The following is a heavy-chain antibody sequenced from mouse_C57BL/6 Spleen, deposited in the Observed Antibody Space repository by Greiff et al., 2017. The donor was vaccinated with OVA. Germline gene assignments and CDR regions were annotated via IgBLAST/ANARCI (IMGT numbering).Heavy chain of an antibody. D-gene: IGHD2-4*01. Sequence: VQLQQSGAELVRPGTSVKVSCKASGYAFTNYLIEWVKQRPGQGLEWIGVINPGSGGTNYNEKFKGKATLTADKSSSTAYMQLSSLTSEDSAVYFCARSGYDHGILPFAYWGQGTLVTVSA. CDR2: INPGSGGT. J-gene: IGHJ3*01. V-gene: IGHV1-54*01. CDR3: ARSGYDHGILPFAY. CDR1: GYAFTNYL.